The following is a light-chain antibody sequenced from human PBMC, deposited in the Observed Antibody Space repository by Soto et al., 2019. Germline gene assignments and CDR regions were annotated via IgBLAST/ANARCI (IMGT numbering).Light chain of an antibody. CDR2: STS. V-gene: IGKV1-5*01. Sequence: DIQMTQSPSPLSASVGDRVTITCRASQSISNYLNWYQQKPGKAPKLLIYSTSTLQSGVPSRFSGSGSGTEFTLTISSLQPDDFATYYCQHYNSYSEAFGQGTKVDIK. CDR3: QHYNSYSEA. J-gene: IGKJ1*01. CDR1: QSISNY.